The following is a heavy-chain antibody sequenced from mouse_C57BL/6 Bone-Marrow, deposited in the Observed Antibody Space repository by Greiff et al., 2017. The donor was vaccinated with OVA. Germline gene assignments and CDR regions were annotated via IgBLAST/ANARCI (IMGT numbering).Heavy chain of an antibody. V-gene: IGHV5-17*01. Sequence: EVKLMESGGGLVKPGGSLKLSCAASGFTFSDYRMHWVRQAPEKGLEWVAYISSGSSTIYYADTVKGRFTISRDNAKNTLFLQMTSLRSEDTAMYYCARSMDYWGQGTSVTVSS. J-gene: IGHJ4*01. CDR2: ISSGSSTI. CDR1: GFTFSDYR. CDR3: ARSMDY.